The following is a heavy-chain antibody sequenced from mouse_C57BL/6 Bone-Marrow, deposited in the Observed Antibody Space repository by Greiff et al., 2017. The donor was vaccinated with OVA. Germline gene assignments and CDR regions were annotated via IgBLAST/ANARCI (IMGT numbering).Heavy chain of an antibody. CDR2: ISDGGSYA. J-gene: IGHJ4*01. D-gene: IGHD2-4*01. CDR1: GFTFSSYA. Sequence: EVLLVESGGGLVKPGGSLKLSCAASGFTFSSYAMSWVRQTPEQRLEWVATISDGGSYAYYPDNVKGRFTISRDNAKNNLYLQMSHMKSEDSAMYDCARYPVYYDYDGYYAMDYWGQGTSVTVSS. V-gene: IGHV5-4*01. CDR3: ARYPVYYDYDGYYAMDY.